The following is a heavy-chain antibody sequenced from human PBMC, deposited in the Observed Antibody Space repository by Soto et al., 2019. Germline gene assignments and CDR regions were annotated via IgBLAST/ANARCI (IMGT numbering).Heavy chain of an antibody. Sequence: GGSLRLSCAASGFTFDDYAMHWVRQAPGKGLEWVSLISGDGGSTYYADSVKGRFTISRDNSKNSLYLQMNSLRTEDTALYYCANGRSGWFDYWGQGTLVTVSS. CDR2: ISGDGGST. V-gene: IGHV3-43*02. J-gene: IGHJ4*02. CDR3: ANGRSGWFDY. CDR1: GFTFDDYA. D-gene: IGHD6-19*01.